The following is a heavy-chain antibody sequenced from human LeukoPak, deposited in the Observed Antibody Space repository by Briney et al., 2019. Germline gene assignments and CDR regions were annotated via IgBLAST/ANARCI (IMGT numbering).Heavy chain of an antibody. CDR3: ARGYSGYDYGSGY. V-gene: IGHV1-69*05. CDR1: GGTFSSYA. J-gene: IGHJ4*02. D-gene: IGHD5-12*01. Sequence: ASVKVSCKASGGTFSSYAISWVRQAPGQGLEWMGGIIPIFGTANYAQKFQGRVTMTRDTSISTAYMELSRLRSDDTAVYYCARGYSGYDYGSGYWGQGTLVTVSS. CDR2: IIPIFGTA.